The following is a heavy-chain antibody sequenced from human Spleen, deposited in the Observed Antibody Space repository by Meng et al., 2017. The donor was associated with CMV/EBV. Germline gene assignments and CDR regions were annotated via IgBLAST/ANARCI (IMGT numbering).Heavy chain of an antibody. CDR1: GGSFSGYY. D-gene: IGHD5-12*01. J-gene: IGHJ6*02. V-gene: IGHV4-34*01. Sequence: SETLSLTCAVYGGSFSGYYWSWIRQPPGKGLEWIGEINHSGSTNYNPSLKSRVTISVDTSKNQFSLKLSSVTAADTAVYYCARGDIATSRRPIDGYDMDVWGQGTTVTVSS. CDR3: ARGDIATSRRPIDGYDMDV. CDR2: INHSGST.